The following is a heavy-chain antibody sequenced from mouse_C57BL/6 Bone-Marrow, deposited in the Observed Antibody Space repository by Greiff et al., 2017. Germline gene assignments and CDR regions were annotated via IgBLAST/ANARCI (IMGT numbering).Heavy chain of an antibody. CDR3: ARNYCGSSWYFDV. CDR1: GYTFTSYG. Sequence: VQLQQSGAELARPGASVKLSCKASGYTFTSYGISWVKQRTGQGLEWIGEIYPRSGNTYYNEKFKGKATLTADKSSSTAYMELRSLTSEDSAVXFCARNYCGSSWYFDVWGTGTTVTVSS. CDR2: IYPRSGNT. D-gene: IGHD1-1*01. V-gene: IGHV1-81*01. J-gene: IGHJ1*03.